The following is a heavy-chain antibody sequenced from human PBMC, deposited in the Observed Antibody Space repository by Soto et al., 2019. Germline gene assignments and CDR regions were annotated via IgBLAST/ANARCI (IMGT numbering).Heavy chain of an antibody. CDR3: AKDIPINDFWSGYFLRAVIRDHYYGMDV. J-gene: IGHJ6*02. CDR1: GFTFSSYG. CDR2: ISYDGSNK. Sequence: GGSLRLSCAASGFTFSSYGMHWVRQAPGKGLEWVAVISYDGSNKYYADSVEGRFTISRDNSKNTLYLQMNSLRAEDTAVYYCAKDIPINDFWSGYFLRAVIRDHYYGMDVWGQGTTVTVSS. V-gene: IGHV3-30*18. D-gene: IGHD3-3*01.